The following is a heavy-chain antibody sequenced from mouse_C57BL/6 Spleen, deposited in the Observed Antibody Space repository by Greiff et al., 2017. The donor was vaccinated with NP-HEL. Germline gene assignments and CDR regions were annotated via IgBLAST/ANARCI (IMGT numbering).Heavy chain of an antibody. CDR2: IAPNSGGT. CDR3: ARSSTMVTTGVAY. J-gene: IGHJ3*01. V-gene: IGHV1-72*01. Sequence: QVQLKQPGAELVKPGASVKLSCKASGYTFTSYWMHWVKQRPGRGLEWIGRIAPNSGGTKYNEKFKRKATLTVDKPSSTAYMQLSSLTSEDAAVYYCARSSTMVTTGVAYWGQGTLVTVSA. D-gene: IGHD2-2*01. CDR1: GYTFTSYW.